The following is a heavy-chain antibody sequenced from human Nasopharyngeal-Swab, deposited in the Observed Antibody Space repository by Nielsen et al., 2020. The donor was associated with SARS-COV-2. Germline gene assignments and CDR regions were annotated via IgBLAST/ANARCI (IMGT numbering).Heavy chain of an antibody. Sequence: GSLRLSCTVSGGSISSYYWSWIRQPPGKGLEWIGYIYYSGSTNYNPSLKSRVTISVDTSKNQFSLKLSSVTAADTAVYYCARVGKIAAADRNFRFDPWGQGTLVTVSS. D-gene: IGHD6-13*01. V-gene: IGHV4-59*01. CDR3: ARVGKIAAADRNFRFDP. CDR2: IYYSGST. CDR1: GGSISSYY. J-gene: IGHJ5*02.